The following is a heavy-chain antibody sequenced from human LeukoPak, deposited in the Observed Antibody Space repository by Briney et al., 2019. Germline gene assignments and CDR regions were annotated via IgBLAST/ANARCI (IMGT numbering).Heavy chain of an antibody. V-gene: IGHV1-69*01. Sequence: GASVKVSCKASGGTFSSYAISWVRQAPGQGLEWMGGIIPIFGTANYAQKFQGRVTITADESTSTAYMELSSLRSEDTAVYYCARDTMVRGVPFDPWGQGTLVTVSS. CDR1: GGTFSSYA. J-gene: IGHJ5*02. CDR2: IIPIFGTA. D-gene: IGHD3-10*01. CDR3: ARDTMVRGVPFDP.